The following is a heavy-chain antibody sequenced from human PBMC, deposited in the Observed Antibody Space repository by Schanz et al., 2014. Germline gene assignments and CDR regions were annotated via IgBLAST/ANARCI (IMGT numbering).Heavy chain of an antibody. CDR3: ARDVVDSVLSWYDT. CDR2: ISGSGGRT. J-gene: IGHJ5*02. Sequence: VQLVESGGGVVQPGRSLRLSCAASGFTFSSYAMSWVRQAPGKGLEWVSAISGSGGRTYYAASVRGRVTISRDNAKTTVYLQMSSLRAEDTAIYYCARDVVDSVLSWYDTWGQGALVIVSS. CDR1: GFTFSSYA. V-gene: IGHV3-23*04. D-gene: IGHD2-21*01.